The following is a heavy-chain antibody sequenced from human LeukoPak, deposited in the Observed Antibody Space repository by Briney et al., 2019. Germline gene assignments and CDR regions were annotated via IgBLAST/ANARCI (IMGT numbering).Heavy chain of an antibody. CDR2: MNPRSGGT. CDR3: AASPGGYYYYMDV. CDR1: GYTFTSYD. D-gene: IGHD3-16*01. V-gene: IGHV1-8*01. J-gene: IGHJ6*03. Sequence: GASVTVSCKASGYTFTSYDINWVRLVAGHGLEWMGWMNPRSGGTGYAQKFQGRVTITRDTSINTAYMELSSLTSEDTAVYYCAASPGGYYYYMDVWGKGTTVTVSS.